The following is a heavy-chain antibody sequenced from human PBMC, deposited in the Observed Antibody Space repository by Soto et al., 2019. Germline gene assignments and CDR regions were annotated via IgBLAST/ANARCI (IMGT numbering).Heavy chain of an antibody. D-gene: IGHD2-15*01. CDR2: ISYDGSNK. CDR1: GFTFSSYD. V-gene: IGHV3-30*18. CDR3: AKDLQFVVVVADSYYYYGMDV. Sequence: QVQLVESGGGVVQPGRSLRLSCAASGFTFSSYDMHWVRQAPGKGLEWVAVISYDGSNKYYADSVKGRFTISRDNSKNTLYLQMNSLRAEDTAVYYCAKDLQFVVVVADSYYYYGMDVWGQGTTVTVSS. J-gene: IGHJ6*02.